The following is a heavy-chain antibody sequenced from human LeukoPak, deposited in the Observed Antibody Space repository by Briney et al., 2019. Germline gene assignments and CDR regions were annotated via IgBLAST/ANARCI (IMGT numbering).Heavy chain of an antibody. D-gene: IGHD3-10*01. V-gene: IGHV1-8*01. CDR3: ARGRMVRGVIIRYYFDY. CDR2: MNPNSGNT. J-gene: IGHJ4*02. CDR1: GYTFTSCD. Sequence: ASVKVSCKASGYTFTSCDINWVRQATGQGLEWMGWMNPNSGNTGYAQKFQGRVTMTRNTSISTAYMELSSLRSEDTAVYYCARGRMVRGVIIRYYFDYWGQGTLVTVSS.